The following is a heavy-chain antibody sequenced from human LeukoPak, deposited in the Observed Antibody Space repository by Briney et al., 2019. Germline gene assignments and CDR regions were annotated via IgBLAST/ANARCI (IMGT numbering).Heavy chain of an antibody. Sequence: PSETLSLTCTVSGGSISSYYWSWIRQPPGKGLEWIGYIYYSGSTNYNPSLKSRVTISVDTSKNQFSLKLSSVTAADTAVYYCARLSPSEGNTNYRPSDYWSQGTLVIVSS. CDR3: ARLSPSEGNTNYRPSDY. CDR1: GGSISSYY. J-gene: IGHJ4*02. CDR2: IYYSGST. D-gene: IGHD4-11*01. V-gene: IGHV4-59*08.